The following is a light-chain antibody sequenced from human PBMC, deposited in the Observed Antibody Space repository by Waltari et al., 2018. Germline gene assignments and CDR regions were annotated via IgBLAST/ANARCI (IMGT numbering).Light chain of an antibody. CDR3: LSADISGTSWV. Sequence: SYELTQPPSVSVSAGQMAKITCSGEALPNKFAYWYQQKPGQSPVLVIYKDRERPSGIPERFSGSISGTVVTLTISGVQAEDEADYYCLSADISGTSWVFGGGTKLTV. CDR2: KDR. J-gene: IGLJ3*02. V-gene: IGLV3-16*01. CDR1: ALPNKF.